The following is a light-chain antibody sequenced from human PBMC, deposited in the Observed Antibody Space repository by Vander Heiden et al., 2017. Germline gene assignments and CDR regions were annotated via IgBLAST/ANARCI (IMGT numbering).Light chain of an antibody. CDR2: DNN. Sequence: QSALTQPPSVSAAPGQTVTISCSGSTSNIGNNYVSWYQQLPGTAPNLLIYDNNKRPSGIPDRFSGSKSGTSATLGITGLQTGDEADYYCGTWDSSLSVVVFGGGTKLTVL. J-gene: IGLJ2*01. CDR1: TSNIGNNY. CDR3: GTWDSSLSVVV. V-gene: IGLV1-51*01.